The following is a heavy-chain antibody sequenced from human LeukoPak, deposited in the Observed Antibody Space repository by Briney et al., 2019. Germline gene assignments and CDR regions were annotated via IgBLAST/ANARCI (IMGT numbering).Heavy chain of an antibody. V-gene: IGHV4-31*11. Sequence: SETLSLTCAVYGGSISSGGYYWSWIRQHPGKGLEWIGYIYYSGSTYYNPSLKSRVTISVDTSKNQFSLKLSSVTAADTAVYYCARLLHDFWSGYPLGMDVWGQGTTVTVSS. CDR2: IYYSGST. CDR1: GGSISSGGYY. J-gene: IGHJ6*02. CDR3: ARLLHDFWSGYPLGMDV. D-gene: IGHD3-3*01.